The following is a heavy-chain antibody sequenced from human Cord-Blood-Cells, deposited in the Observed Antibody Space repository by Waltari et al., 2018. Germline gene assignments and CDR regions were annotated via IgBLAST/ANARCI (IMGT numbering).Heavy chain of an antibody. CDR1: GFTVSSNY. CDR2: IYRCGST. D-gene: IGHD6-6*01. CDR3: ARDGAARGWYFDL. V-gene: IGHV3-53*01. J-gene: IGHJ2*01. Sequence: EVQLVESGGGLIQPGGSLRLSCASSGFTVSSNYMSWVRQAPGKGLEWVSVIYRCGSTYYADSVKGRFTISRDNSKNTLYLQMNSLRAEDTAVYYCARDGAARGWYFDLWGRGTLVTVSS.